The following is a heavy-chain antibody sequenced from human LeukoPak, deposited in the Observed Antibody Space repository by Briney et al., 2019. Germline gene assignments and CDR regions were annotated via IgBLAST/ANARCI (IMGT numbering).Heavy chain of an antibody. V-gene: IGHV3-21*01. CDR2: ITTRSDYT. D-gene: IGHD5-24*01. Sequence: GGSLRLSCAAFGFTFDSYSMTWVRQAPGKGLEWISSITTRSDYTYYTDSVEGRFTISRDDAKNSLFLQMNSLRDEDTAAYYCARDGRWMQFGEGGLDYWGQGTLVTVSS. CDR1: GFTFDSYS. J-gene: IGHJ4*02. CDR3: ARDGRWMQFGEGGLDY.